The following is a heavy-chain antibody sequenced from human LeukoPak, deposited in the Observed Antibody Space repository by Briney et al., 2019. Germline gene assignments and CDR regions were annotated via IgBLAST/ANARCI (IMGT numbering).Heavy chain of an antibody. V-gene: IGHV3-23*01. J-gene: IGHJ4*02. Sequence: GGSLRLSCAASGFTFSSYAMSWVRQAPGKGLEWVSAISGSGGSTYYADSVKGRFTFSRDNSKNTLYLQMNSLRAEDTAVYYCAKESGYYYDSSVLLGYWGQGTLVTVSS. CDR3: AKESGYYYDSSVLLGY. CDR1: GFTFSSYA. CDR2: ISGSGGST. D-gene: IGHD3-22*01.